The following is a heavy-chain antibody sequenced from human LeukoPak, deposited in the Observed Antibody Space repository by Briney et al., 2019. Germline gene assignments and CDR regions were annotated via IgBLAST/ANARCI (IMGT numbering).Heavy chain of an antibody. D-gene: IGHD2-2*01. J-gene: IGHJ4*02. CDR2: ISYDGSNK. V-gene: IGHV3-30*18. CDR3: AKYGRYCSSTSCYADY. CDR1: GFTFSSYG. Sequence: PGGSLRLSCAASGFTFSSYGMHWVRQAPGKGLEWVAVISYDGSNKYHADSVKGRFTISRDNSKDTLYLQMNSLRAEDTAVYYCAKYGRYCSSTSCYADYWGQGTQVTVSS.